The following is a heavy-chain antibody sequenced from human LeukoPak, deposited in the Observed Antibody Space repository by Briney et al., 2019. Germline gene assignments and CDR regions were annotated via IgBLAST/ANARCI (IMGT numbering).Heavy chain of an antibody. D-gene: IGHD3-22*01. CDR2: IYYSGST. CDR1: GGSISSYY. Sequence: PSETLSLTCAVYGGSISSYYWSWIRQPPGKGLEWIGYIYYSGSTNYNPSLKSRVTISVDTSKNQFSLKLSSVTAADTAVYYCARGSYDSSGYYYSPAYCFDYWGQGTLVTVSS. CDR3: ARGSYDSSGYYYSPAYCFDY. J-gene: IGHJ4*02. V-gene: IGHV4-59*01.